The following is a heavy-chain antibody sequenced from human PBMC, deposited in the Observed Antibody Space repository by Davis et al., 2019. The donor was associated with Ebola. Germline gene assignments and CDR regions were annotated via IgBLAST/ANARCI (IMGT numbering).Heavy chain of an antibody. CDR1: GFTFSSYW. Sequence: PGGSLRLSCAASGFTFSSYWMHWVRQAPGKGLVYVSRISSDGGITSYADSVKGRFTISRDNAKSTLYLQMNSLRAEDTAVYYCARGSTTVTTPLDYWGQGTLVTVSS. CDR2: ISSDGGIT. D-gene: IGHD4-17*01. CDR3: ARGSTTVTTPLDY. J-gene: IGHJ4*02. V-gene: IGHV3-74*01.